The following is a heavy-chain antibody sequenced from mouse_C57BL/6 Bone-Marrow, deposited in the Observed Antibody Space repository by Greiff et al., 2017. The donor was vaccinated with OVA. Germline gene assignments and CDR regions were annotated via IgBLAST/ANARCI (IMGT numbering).Heavy chain of an antibody. D-gene: IGHD1-1*01. CDR3: ARSPYYYGSY. CDR2: IYPGDGDT. Sequence: VMLVESGPELVKPGASVKISCKASGYAFSSSWMNWVKQRPGKGLEWIGRIYPGDGDTNYNGKFKGKATLTADKSSSTAYMQLSSLTSEDSAVYFCARSPYYYGSYWGQGTLVTVSA. CDR1: GYAFSSSW. J-gene: IGHJ3*01. V-gene: IGHV1-82*01.